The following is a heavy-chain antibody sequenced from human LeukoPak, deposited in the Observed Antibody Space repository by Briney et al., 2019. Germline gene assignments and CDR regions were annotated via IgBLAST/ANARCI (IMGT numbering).Heavy chain of an antibody. Sequence: ASVKVSCKASGGTFSSYAISWVRQAPGQGLEWMGGIIPIFGTANYAQKFQGRVTITADESTSTAYMELSSLRSEDTAVYYCAKPYGDFVWFDYWGQGTLVTVSS. D-gene: IGHD4-17*01. CDR2: IIPIFGTA. V-gene: IGHV1-69*01. CDR1: GGTFSSYA. J-gene: IGHJ4*02. CDR3: AKPYGDFVWFDY.